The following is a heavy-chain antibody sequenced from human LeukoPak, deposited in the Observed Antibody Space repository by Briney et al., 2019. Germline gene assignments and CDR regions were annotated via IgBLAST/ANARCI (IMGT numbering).Heavy chain of an antibody. J-gene: IGHJ4*02. V-gene: IGHV3-23*01. CDR2: ISGSGGST. CDR3: AKERQQWLVRNYFDY. CDR1: GFTFSSYA. D-gene: IGHD6-19*01. Sequence: GGSLRLSCAASGFTFSSYAMSWVRQAPGKGLEWVSAISGSGGSTYYADSVKGRFTISRDNTKNTLYLQMNSLRAEDTAVYYCAKERQQWLVRNYFDYWGQGTLVTVSS.